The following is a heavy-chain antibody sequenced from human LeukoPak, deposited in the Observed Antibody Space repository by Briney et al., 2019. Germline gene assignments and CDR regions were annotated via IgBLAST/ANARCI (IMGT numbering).Heavy chain of an antibody. V-gene: IGHV1-18*01. Sequence: ASVKVSCKASGYTFTSYGISWVRQAPGQGLEWMGWISAYNGNTKYAQKLQGRVTMTTDTSTSTAYMELRSLRPDDTAVYYCPRDATLVPAAIHPFDYWGQGTLVTVSS. D-gene: IGHD2-2*02. J-gene: IGHJ4*02. CDR2: ISAYNGNT. CDR3: PRDATLVPAAIHPFDY. CDR1: GYTFTSYG.